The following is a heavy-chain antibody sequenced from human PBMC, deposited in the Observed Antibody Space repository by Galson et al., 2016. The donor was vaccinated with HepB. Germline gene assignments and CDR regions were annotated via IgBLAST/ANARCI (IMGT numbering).Heavy chain of an antibody. CDR1: GFTVSSNY. CDR2: ISSGGTT. V-gene: IGHV3-53*01. Sequence: SLRLSCAASGFTVSSNYMNWVRQTPGKGLEWVSFISSGGTTYHAGSVKGRFTISRDKSKNTLYLQMNSLITEDTAVYYCSKQHSRTPILLFDGMDVWGQGTTVTVSS. CDR3: SKQHSRTPILLFDGMDV. D-gene: IGHD3-10*01. J-gene: IGHJ6*02.